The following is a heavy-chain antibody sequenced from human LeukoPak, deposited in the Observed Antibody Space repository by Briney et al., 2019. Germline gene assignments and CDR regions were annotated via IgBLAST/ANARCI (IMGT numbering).Heavy chain of an antibody. CDR2: VTGSGGSP. V-gene: IGHV3-23*01. CDR3: ARHPSRSPYGSGRAYIGY. CDR1: GFTFSSYG. Sequence: GGSLRLSCAASGFTFSSYGMSWVRQAPGKGLEWVSTVTGSGGSPYYADSVTGRFTISRDNSKNTLSLQMNSLRAEDTAVYYCARHPSRSPYGSGRAYIGYWGQGTLVTVSS. D-gene: IGHD3-10*01. J-gene: IGHJ4*02.